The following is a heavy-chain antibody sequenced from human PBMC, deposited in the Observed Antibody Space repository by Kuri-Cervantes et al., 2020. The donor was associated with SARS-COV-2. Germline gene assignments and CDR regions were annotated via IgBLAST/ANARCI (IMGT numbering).Heavy chain of an antibody. V-gene: IGHV1-8*01. J-gene: IGHJ4*02. D-gene: IGHD3-22*01. Sequence: ASVHVSCKASGYIFTSYDINWVRQATGQGLEWMGWMNPNSGNTGYAQKFQGRVTMTRDTSTSTVYMELSSLRTDDTAEYYCSRDRSPHYDDSSVPLDYWGQGTLVTVSS. CDR1: GYIFTSYD. CDR2: MNPNSGNT. CDR3: SRDRSPHYDDSSVPLDY.